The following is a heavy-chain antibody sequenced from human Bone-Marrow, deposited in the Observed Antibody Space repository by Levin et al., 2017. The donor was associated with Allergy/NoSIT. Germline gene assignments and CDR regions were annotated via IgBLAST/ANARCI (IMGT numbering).Heavy chain of an antibody. CDR3: ARGDCYSGSCYGPDWFDP. V-gene: IGHV1-8*01. Sequence: GESLKISCKTSGYTFTSYNVYWVRQAPGQGLEWMGYINPNSGSTGYAQKFQGRVTMTRNSSINTAYMELSGLRLEDTAIYYGARGDCYSGSCYGPDWFDPWGQGTQVTVSS. J-gene: IGHJ5*02. CDR2: INPNSGST. D-gene: IGHD2/OR15-2a*01. CDR1: GYTFTSYN.